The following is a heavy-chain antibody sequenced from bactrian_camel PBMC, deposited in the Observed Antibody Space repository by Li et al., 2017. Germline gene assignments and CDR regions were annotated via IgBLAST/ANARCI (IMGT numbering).Heavy chain of an antibody. J-gene: IGHJ4*01. CDR3: VAGFWLTWELIAGTASIEY. CDR2: ITRIHGGT. V-gene: IGHV3S63*01. D-gene: IGHD6*01. Sequence: QVQLVESGGGSVQAGGSLNLSCAATGKTNVLNCVGWFRQAPGKEREGVAVITRIHGGTEYADSVKGLFIISRDSSKMTWALQMNNLKPEDTAMYYCVAGFWLTWELIAGTASIEYWGQGTQVTVS. CDR1: GKTNVLNC.